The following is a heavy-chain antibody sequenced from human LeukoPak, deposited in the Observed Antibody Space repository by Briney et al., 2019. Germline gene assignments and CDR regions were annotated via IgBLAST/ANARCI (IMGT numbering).Heavy chain of an antibody. D-gene: IGHD2-2*02. Sequence: APVKASCKASGYTLTSYGISWARQSPGQGLEWMGWISGYNGNTNYAQNLQGRVTMTTDTSTSTAYMELRSLRSDDTAVYYCVRSSQRHPRYHFDYCGQGALFSVSS. CDR1: GYTLTSYG. V-gene: IGHV1-18*01. CDR3: VRSSQRHPRYHFDY. CDR2: ISGYNGNT. J-gene: IGHJ4*02.